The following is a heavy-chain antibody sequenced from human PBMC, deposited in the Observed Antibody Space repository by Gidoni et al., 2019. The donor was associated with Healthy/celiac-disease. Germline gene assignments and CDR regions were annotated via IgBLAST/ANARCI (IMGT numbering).Heavy chain of an antibody. V-gene: IGHV3-53*01. CDR3: ARVFKSIAADGNWFDP. D-gene: IGHD6-13*01. CDR2: IYSGGRT. J-gene: IGHJ5*02. Sequence: EVQLVVSGGGLIQPGGSLRLSCAASGFTVSRNYVSWVRQAPGTGLEWVAVIYSGGRTYYADSVKGRFTISRDNSKNTLYLQMNSLRAEDTAVYYCARVFKSIAADGNWFDPWGQGTLVTVSS. CDR1: GFTVSRNY.